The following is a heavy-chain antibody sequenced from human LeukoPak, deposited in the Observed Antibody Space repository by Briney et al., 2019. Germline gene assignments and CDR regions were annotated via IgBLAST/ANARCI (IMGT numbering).Heavy chain of an antibody. CDR2: IKQDGREK. V-gene: IGHV3-7*05. CDR1: GFSFSSYW. D-gene: IGHD3-16*01. CDR3: AGQLGIPYYFDY. J-gene: IGHJ4*02. Sequence: GSLRLSCAASGFSFSSYWMSWVRQAPGKGLEWVANIKQDGREKYYVDSVKGRFSISRDNAKNSLYLQMNSLRAEDTAVYYCAGQLGIPYYFDYWGQGTLVTVSS.